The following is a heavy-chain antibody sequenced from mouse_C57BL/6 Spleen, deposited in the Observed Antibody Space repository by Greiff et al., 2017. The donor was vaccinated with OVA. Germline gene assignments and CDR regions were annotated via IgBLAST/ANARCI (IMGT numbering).Heavy chain of an antibody. Sequence: EVKLLESGGGLVKPGGSLKLSCAASGFTFSDYGMHWVRQAPEKGLEWVAYISSGSSTIYYADTVKGRFTISRDNAKNTLFLQMTSLRSEDTAMYYCARPPIYDGYFGWFAYWGQGTLVTVSA. D-gene: IGHD2-3*01. CDR3: ARPPIYDGYFGWFAY. CDR2: ISSGSSTI. CDR1: GFTFSDYG. J-gene: IGHJ3*01. V-gene: IGHV5-17*01.